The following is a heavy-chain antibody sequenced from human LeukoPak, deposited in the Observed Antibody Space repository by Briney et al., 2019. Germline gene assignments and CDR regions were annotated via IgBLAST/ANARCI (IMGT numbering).Heavy chain of an antibody. V-gene: IGHV3-48*03. CDR2: ISSSGSTI. CDR1: GFTFSSYE. D-gene: IGHD3-10*01. CDR3: ARGMVRGVIFWFDP. Sequence: GGSLRLSCAASGFTFSSYEMNWVRQAPGKGLEWVSYISSSGSTIYYAGSVKGRFTISRDNAKNSLYLQMNSLRAEDTAVYYCARGMVRGVIFWFDPWGQGTLVTVSS. J-gene: IGHJ5*02.